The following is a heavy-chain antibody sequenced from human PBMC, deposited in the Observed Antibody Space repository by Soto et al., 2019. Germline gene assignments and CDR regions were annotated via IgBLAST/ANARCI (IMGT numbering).Heavy chain of an antibody. D-gene: IGHD3-10*01. Sequence: EPLKISSNGSGYSFTTYWIGWVREMPGKALEWMGIIYPGDSDTRYSPSFQAQVPISADKSISTAYLQRRSLKASATAMYCFARHDKSYYYGSGPDYWGQGTLVTV. CDR2: IYPGDSDT. J-gene: IGHJ4*02. CDR3: ARHDKSYYYGSGPDY. CDR1: GYSFTTYW. V-gene: IGHV5-51*01.